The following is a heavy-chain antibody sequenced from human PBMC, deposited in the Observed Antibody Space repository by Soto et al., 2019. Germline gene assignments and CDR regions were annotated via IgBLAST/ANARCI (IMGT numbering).Heavy chain of an antibody. CDR1: GFTFSSYA. D-gene: IGHD2-15*01. CDR3: AKDVPAVVVAATPQWFDP. Sequence: PGRSLRLSCAASGFTFSSYAMRWVRQDPGQGLEWGSAISGSGGRNYSAASVNGRFTISRDNSKNTLYLQMNSLKAEDAAVYSCAKDVPAVVVAATPQWFDPWGQGTLVTVPS. J-gene: IGHJ5*02. CDR2: ISGSGGRN. V-gene: IGHV3-23*01.